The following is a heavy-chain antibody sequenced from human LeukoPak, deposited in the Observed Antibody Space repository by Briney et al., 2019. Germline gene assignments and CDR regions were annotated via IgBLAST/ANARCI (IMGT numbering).Heavy chain of an antibody. J-gene: IGHJ4*02. V-gene: IGHV3-48*03. CDR3: ARVGIAVAGPD. CDR1: GFTFSSYE. D-gene: IGHD6-19*01. CDR2: ISSSGSTI. Sequence: GSLRLSCAASGFTFSSYEMNWVRQAPGKGLEWVSYISSSGSTIYYADSVKGRFTISRDNAKNSLYLQMNSLRAEDTAVYYCARVGIAVAGPDWGQGTLVTVSS.